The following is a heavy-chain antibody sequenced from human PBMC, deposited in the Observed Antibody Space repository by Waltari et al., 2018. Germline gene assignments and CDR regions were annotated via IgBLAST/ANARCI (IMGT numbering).Heavy chain of an antibody. J-gene: IGHJ4*02. CDR1: GFTVSSNY. Sequence: EVQLVESGGGLIQPGGSLRRSCAASGFTVSSNYMTWVRQAPGKGLEGVSVIYSGGSSYYADSVKGRFTISRDSSKNTLYLQMNNLRADDTAIYFCATSPNQGYWGQGTLVTVSS. CDR3: ATSPNQGY. CDR2: IYSGGSS. V-gene: IGHV3-53*01.